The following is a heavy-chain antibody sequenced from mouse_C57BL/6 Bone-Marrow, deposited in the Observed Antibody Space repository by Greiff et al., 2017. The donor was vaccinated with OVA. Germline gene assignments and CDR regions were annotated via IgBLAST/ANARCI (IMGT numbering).Heavy chain of an antibody. CDR2: IDPSDSYT. V-gene: IGHV1-50*01. Sequence: QVQLQQSGAELVKPGASVKLSCKASGYTFTSYWMQWVKQRPGQGLEWIGEIDPSDSYTNYNQKFKGKATLTVDTSSSTAYMQLSSLTSEDSAVYYCARYEDYWGQGTTLTVSS. CDR3: ARYEDY. J-gene: IGHJ2*01. CDR1: GYTFTSYW. D-gene: IGHD2-3*01.